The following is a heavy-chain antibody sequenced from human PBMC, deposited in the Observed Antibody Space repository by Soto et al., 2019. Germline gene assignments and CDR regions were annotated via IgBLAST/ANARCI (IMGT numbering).Heavy chain of an antibody. Sequence: QVQLVESGGGVVQPGRSLRLSCAASGFTFSSYGMHWVRQAPGKGLEWVAVISYDGSNKYYEDSVKGRFTISRDNSKNTLYLQMNSLRAEDTAVYYGAKEHYYDSSALEDYWGQGTLVTVSS. D-gene: IGHD3-22*01. CDR1: GFTFSSYG. CDR2: ISYDGSNK. V-gene: IGHV3-30*18. CDR3: AKEHYYDSSALEDY. J-gene: IGHJ4*02.